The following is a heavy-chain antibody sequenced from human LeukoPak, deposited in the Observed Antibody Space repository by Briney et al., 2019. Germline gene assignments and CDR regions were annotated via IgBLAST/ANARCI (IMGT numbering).Heavy chain of an antibody. CDR3: AREPRKYYYDSSGYYWGDAFDI. Sequence: PGRSLRLSCAASGFTFSSCGMHWVRQAPGKGLEWVAVIWYDGSNKYYADSVKGRFTISRHNSKNTLYLQMNSLRAEDTAVYYCAREPRKYYYDSSGYYWGDAFDIWGQGTMVTVSS. CDR1: GFTFSSCG. V-gene: IGHV3-33*01. CDR2: IWYDGSNK. D-gene: IGHD3-22*01. J-gene: IGHJ3*02.